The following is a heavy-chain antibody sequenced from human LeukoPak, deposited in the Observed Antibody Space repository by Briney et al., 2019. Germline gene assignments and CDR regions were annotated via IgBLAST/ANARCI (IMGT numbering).Heavy chain of an antibody. CDR2: MYHSGSS. CDR3: ARGRPYFDY. V-gene: IGHV4-38-2*01. J-gene: IGHJ4*02. CDR1: GGSFSGYY. Sequence: SETLSLTCAVYGGSFSGYYWGWIRQPPGKGLEWIGSMYHSGSSYYNPSLKSRVTISLVTSKNQFSLKLSSVTAADTAVYYCARGRPYFDYWGQGTLVTVSS.